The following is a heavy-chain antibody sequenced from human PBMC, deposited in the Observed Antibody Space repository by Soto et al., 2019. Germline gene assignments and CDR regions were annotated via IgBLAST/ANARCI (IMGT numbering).Heavy chain of an antibody. CDR2: IKSKTDGGTT. D-gene: IGHD3-3*01. CDR1: GFTFSNAW. CDR3: TTDPYYDFWSGFKVLDY. V-gene: IGHV3-15*01. J-gene: IGHJ4*02. Sequence: GESLKISCAASGFTFSNAWMSWVRQAPGKGLEWVGRIKSKTDGGTTDYAAPVKGRFTISRDDSKNTLYLQMNSLKTEDTAVYYCTTDPYYDFWSGFKVLDYWGQGTLVTVSS.